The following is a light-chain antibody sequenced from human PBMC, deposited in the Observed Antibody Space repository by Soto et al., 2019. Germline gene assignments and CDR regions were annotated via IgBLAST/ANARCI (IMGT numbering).Light chain of an antibody. CDR3: SSYTSSSILYV. CDR2: EVS. J-gene: IGLJ1*01. CDR1: SSDVGAYIY. Sequence: QSALTQPASVSGSPGQSITISCTGTSSDVGAYIYVSWYQQHPGKAPKLMIYEVSNRPSGVSNRFSGSKSGNTASLTISGLQAEDEADYYCSSYTSSSILYVFGTGTKVTVL. V-gene: IGLV2-14*01.